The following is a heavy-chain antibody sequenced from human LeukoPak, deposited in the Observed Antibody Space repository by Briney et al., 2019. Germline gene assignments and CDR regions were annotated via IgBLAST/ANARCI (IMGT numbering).Heavy chain of an antibody. CDR3: ASGEDTAMGFDY. CDR2: IYHSGST. J-gene: IGHJ4*02. Sequence: SQTLSLTCTVSGGSISSGGYYWSWIRQPPGKGLEWIGYIYHSGSTYYNPSLKSRVTISVDRSKNQFSLKLSSVTAADTAVYYCASGEDTAMGFDYWGQGTLVTVSS. D-gene: IGHD5-18*01. V-gene: IGHV4-30-2*01. CDR1: GGSISSGGYY.